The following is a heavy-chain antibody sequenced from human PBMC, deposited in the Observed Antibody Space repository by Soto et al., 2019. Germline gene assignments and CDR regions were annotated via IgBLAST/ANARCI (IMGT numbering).Heavy chain of an antibody. J-gene: IGHJ4*02. Sequence: QVQLVQSGAEVKKPGASVKVSCKASGYTFTSYGIRWVRQAPGQGLEWMGWISAYNGNTNYAQKLQGRVTMTTDTSTSTAYSELRSLRSDDTAVHYCARDFVSSGWYLAEYYFDYWGQGTLVTVSS. D-gene: IGHD6-19*01. V-gene: IGHV1-18*01. CDR3: ARDFVSSGWYLAEYYFDY. CDR2: ISAYNGNT. CDR1: GYTFTSYG.